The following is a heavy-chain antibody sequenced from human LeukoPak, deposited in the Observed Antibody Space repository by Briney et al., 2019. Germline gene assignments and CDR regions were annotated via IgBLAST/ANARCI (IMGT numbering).Heavy chain of an antibody. V-gene: IGHV1-8*01. D-gene: IGHD3-10*01. CDR2: MNPNSGNT. Sequence: ASVKVSCKASGYTFTSYDINWVRQATGQGLEWMGWMNPNSGNTGYAQKFQGRVTMTRNTSISTAYMELSSLRSEDTAVYYCARGRGMSGYFDYWGQGTLVTVSS. CDR1: GYTFTSYD. CDR3: ARGRGMSGYFDY. J-gene: IGHJ4*02.